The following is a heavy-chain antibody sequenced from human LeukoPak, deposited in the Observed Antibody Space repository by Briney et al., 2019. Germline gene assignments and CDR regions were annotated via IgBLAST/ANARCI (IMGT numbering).Heavy chain of an antibody. J-gene: IGHJ4*02. CDR3: ARHVWLQPFDY. V-gene: IGHV4-59*08. D-gene: IGHD3-9*01. Sequence: PSETLSLTCSVSGVSMNSYYWSWIRQSPGKGLEWIGYIYYSGSTNYNPSLKGRVTISVDTSKNQFSLKLSSVTAADTAVYYCARHVWLQPFDYWGQGTLVTVSS. CDR2: IYYSGST. CDR1: GVSMNSYY.